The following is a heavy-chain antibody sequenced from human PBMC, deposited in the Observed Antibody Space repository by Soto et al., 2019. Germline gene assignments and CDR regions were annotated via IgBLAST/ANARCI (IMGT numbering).Heavy chain of an antibody. CDR3: AREGINNYSEYYFDS. D-gene: IGHD4-4*01. J-gene: IGHJ4*02. CDR2: ISGSGNYT. Sequence: GGSLRLSCAASGFTFSTYSMNWVRQAPGKGLEWVSSISGSGNYTHYADFLRGRFTISRDNAKTSLYLQMNSLRAEDTAVYYCAREGINNYSEYYFDSWGQGTGVTVPQ. CDR1: GFTFSTYS. V-gene: IGHV3-21*01.